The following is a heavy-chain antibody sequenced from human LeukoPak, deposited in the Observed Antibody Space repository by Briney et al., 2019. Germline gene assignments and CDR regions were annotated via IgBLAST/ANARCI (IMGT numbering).Heavy chain of an antibody. Sequence: GGSLRLSCAASGFTFSSHWVHWVRQAPGKGLVWVSRIKGDGSSPTYADSVKGRFTISRDNAKNTLYLQMNGLRAEDTAVYYCVRVRPRVGATNDAFDIWGQGTMVTVSS. CDR3: VRVRPRVGATNDAFDI. V-gene: IGHV3-74*01. CDR1: GFTFSSHW. D-gene: IGHD1-26*01. J-gene: IGHJ3*02. CDR2: IKGDGSSP.